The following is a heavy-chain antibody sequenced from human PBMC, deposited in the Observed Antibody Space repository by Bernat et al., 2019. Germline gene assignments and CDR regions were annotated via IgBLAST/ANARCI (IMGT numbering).Heavy chain of an antibody. CDR1: GFTFSGSV. V-gene: IGHV3-73*01. D-gene: IGHD2-2*01. CDR3: TRSTPADPNVRMDV. Sequence: EVQLVESGGGLVQPGESLKLSCAASGFTFSGSVIHWVRQASGKGLEWVGRIRSKADSYATAYAASVKGRFTISRDDSKNTAYLQMNSLKAEDTAVYSCTRSTPADPNVRMDVWGQGTTVTVSS. CDR2: IRSKADSYAT. J-gene: IGHJ6*02.